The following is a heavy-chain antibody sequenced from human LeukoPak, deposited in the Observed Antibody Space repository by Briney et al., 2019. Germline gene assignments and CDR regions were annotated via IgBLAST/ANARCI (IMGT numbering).Heavy chain of an antibody. V-gene: IGHV4-34*01. Sequence: PSETLSLTCAVYGGSFSGYYWSWIRQPPGKGLEWIGEINHSGSTNYNPSLKSRVTISVDTSKNQFSLKLSSVTAADTAVYYCARGRCSGGSCYARFFMRYGLDYWGQGTLVTVSS. D-gene: IGHD2-15*01. CDR2: INHSGST. CDR3: ARGRCSGGSCYARFFMRYGLDY. CDR1: GGSFSGYY. J-gene: IGHJ4*02.